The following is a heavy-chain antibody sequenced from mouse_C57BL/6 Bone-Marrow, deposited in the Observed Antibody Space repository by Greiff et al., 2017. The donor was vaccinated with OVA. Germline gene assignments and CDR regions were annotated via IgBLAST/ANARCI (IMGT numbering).Heavy chain of an antibody. Sequence: QVQLQQPGAELVKPGASVKLSCKASGYTFTSYWMQWVKQRPGQGLEWIGEIDPSDSYTNYNQKFKGKATLTVDTSSSTAYMQLSSLTSEDSAVYYCARFTVYDGYFRYYFDYWGQGTTLTVSS. CDR3: ARFTVYDGYFRYYFDY. V-gene: IGHV1-50*01. CDR2: IDPSDSYT. D-gene: IGHD2-3*01. CDR1: GYTFTSYW. J-gene: IGHJ2*01.